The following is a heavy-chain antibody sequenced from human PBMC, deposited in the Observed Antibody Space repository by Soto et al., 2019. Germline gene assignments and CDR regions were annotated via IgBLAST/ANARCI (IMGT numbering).Heavy chain of an antibody. V-gene: IGHV1-8*01. D-gene: IGHD3-16*01. CDR1: GYTFTIYD. J-gene: IGHJ4*02. CDR2: MNPNSGNT. Sequence: ASVKVSCKASGYTFTIYDINWVRQATGQGLEWMGWMNPNSGNTGYAQKFQGRVTMTRNTSISTAYMELSSLRSEDTAVYYCARGVSVGHLGELFPLDYWGQGTLVTVSS. CDR3: ARGVSVGHLGELFPLDY.